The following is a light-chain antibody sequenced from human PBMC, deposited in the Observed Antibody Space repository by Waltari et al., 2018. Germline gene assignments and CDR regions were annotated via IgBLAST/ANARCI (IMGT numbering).Light chain of an antibody. CDR1: HRIDTH. Sequence: DIQLTQSPSSLSASVGDRVTITCRASHRIDTHLNWYQQKPGTAPQLLIYGASTLQSGVPSRFSGSGSGAEFTLTISSLQPEDIATFSCQESYSTLYTFGQGTKVEIK. CDR3: QESYSTLYT. CDR2: GAS. V-gene: IGKV1-39*01. J-gene: IGKJ2*01.